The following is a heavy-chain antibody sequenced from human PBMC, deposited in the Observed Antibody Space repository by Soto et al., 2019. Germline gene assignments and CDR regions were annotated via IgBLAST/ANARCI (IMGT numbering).Heavy chain of an antibody. CDR2: IIPIFGTA. CDR3: ARDYWADPHAFDI. V-gene: IGHV1-69*13. Sequence: SVKVSCKASGGTFSSYAISWVRQAPGQGLEWMGGIIPIFGTANYAQKFQGRVTITADESTSTAYMELSSLRSEDTAVYYCARDYWADPHAFDIWAQGTMVTVSS. J-gene: IGHJ3*02. CDR1: GGTFSSYA. D-gene: IGHD2-8*02.